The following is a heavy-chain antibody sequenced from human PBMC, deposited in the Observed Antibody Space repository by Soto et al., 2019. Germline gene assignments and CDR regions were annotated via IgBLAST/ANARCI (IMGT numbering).Heavy chain of an antibody. J-gene: IGHJ4*02. CDR2: IDAGNGDT. V-gene: IGHV1-3*01. Sequence: QVRLVQSGAEVKKPGASVKVSRKTSGYRFTRYGLHWVRQAPGQGLEWMGYIDAGNGDTKYSQTFQGRVTITSDTSATTVYMDLSSLRSGDTAIYYCLTQSFDYGDRSFDYWGQGTLVTVSS. D-gene: IGHD4-17*01. CDR3: LTQSFDYGDRSFDY. CDR1: GYRFTRYG.